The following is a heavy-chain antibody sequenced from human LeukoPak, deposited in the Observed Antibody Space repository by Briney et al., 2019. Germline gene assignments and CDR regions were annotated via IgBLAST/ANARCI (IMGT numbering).Heavy chain of an antibody. CDR3: ARVRTYSTTDGWSY. Sequence: ASVKVSCKASGYTFTSYGISWVRQAPGQGLEWMGWISAYNGNTNYAQKLQGRVTMTTDTSTSTAYMELRSLRSDDTAVYYCARVRTYSTTDGWSYWGQGTLVTVSS. CDR1: GYTFTSYG. CDR2: ISAYNGNT. J-gene: IGHJ4*02. D-gene: IGHD6-13*01. V-gene: IGHV1-18*01.